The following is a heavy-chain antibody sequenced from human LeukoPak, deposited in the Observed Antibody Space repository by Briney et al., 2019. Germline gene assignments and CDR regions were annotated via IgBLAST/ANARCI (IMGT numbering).Heavy chain of an antibody. CDR2: ISISSTYI. D-gene: IGHD3-22*01. CDR1: VFTSSSYT. CDR3: AREGYHDSGGYYYGY. J-gene: IGHJ4*02. Sequence: PGGSLRLSCAASVFTSSSYTMNCVRQTPGKRLEWVSSISISSTYIYYTDSLRGRFTISRDNAKYSLYLQMNSLRAEDTAVYYCAREGYHDSGGYYYGYWGQGTLVTVSS. V-gene: IGHV3-21*01.